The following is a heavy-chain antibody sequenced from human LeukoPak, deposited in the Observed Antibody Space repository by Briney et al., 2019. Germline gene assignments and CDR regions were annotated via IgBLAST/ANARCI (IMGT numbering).Heavy chain of an antibody. D-gene: IGHD3-22*01. Sequence: PGGSLRLSCAASGFTFSSYEMNWVRQAPGKGLEWVSYISSSGSTIYYADSVKGRFTISRDNAKNSLYLQMNSLRAEDTAVYYCAREPPYYDSSGYYDYWGQGTLVTVPS. V-gene: IGHV3-48*03. CDR1: GFTFSSYE. CDR3: AREPPYYDSSGYYDY. J-gene: IGHJ4*02. CDR2: ISSSGSTI.